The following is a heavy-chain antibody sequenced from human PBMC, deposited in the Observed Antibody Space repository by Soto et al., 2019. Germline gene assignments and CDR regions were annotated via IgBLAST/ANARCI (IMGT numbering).Heavy chain of an antibody. CDR1: GFTGSNKY. J-gene: IGHJ4*02. CDR2: IYSGGST. V-gene: IGHV3-66*01. CDR3: ARDPWAADY. Sequence: EVQLVESGGGLVQPGGSLRLSCAASGFTGSNKYMSWVRQAPGKGLVWVSVIYSGGSTFYADSVRGRFTISRDNSKNTVNLQMNSLRAEDAAVSYCARDPWAADYWGQGTLVTVSS. D-gene: IGHD3-16*01.